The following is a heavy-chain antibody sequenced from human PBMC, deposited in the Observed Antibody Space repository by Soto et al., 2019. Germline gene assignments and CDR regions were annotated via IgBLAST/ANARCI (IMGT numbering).Heavy chain of an antibody. V-gene: IGHV1-2*02. D-gene: IGHD5-12*01. CDR2: INPNSGGT. Sequence: ASMKVSCKASGYTFTGYYMHWVRQAPGQGLEWMGWINPNSGGTNYAQKFQGRVTMTRDTSISTAYMELSRLRSDDTAVYYCAREREANSGYDRDYYGMDVWGQGTTVTVSS. CDR1: GYTFTGYY. J-gene: IGHJ6*02. CDR3: AREREANSGYDRDYYGMDV.